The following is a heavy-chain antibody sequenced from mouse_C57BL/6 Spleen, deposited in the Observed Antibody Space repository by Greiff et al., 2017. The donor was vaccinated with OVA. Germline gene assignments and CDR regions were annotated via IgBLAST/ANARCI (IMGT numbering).Heavy chain of an antibody. D-gene: IGHD1-1*01. V-gene: IGHV1-82*01. Sequence: VQLVESGPELVKPGASVKISCKASGYAFSSSWMNWVKQRPGKGLEWIGRIYPGDGDTNYNGKFKGKATLTADKSSSTAYMQLSSLTSEDSAVYFCARGAYYYGSSSYAMDYWGQGTSVTVSS. CDR2: IYPGDGDT. CDR1: GYAFSSSW. J-gene: IGHJ4*01. CDR3: ARGAYYYGSSSYAMDY.